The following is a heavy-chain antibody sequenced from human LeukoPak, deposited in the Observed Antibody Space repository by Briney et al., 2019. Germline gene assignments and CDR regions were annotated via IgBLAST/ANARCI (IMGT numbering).Heavy chain of an antibody. J-gene: IGHJ4*02. CDR2: IIPIFGTA. CDR3: ASASVGDIGYCSSTSCYTPDY. CDR1: GGTFSSYA. D-gene: IGHD2-2*02. V-gene: IGHV1-69*05. Sequence: GASVKVSCKASGGTFSSYAISWVRRAPGQGLEWMGGIIPIFGTANYAQKFQGRVTITTDESTSTAYMELSSLRSEDTAVYYCASASVGDIGYCSSTSCYTPDYWGQGTLVTVSS.